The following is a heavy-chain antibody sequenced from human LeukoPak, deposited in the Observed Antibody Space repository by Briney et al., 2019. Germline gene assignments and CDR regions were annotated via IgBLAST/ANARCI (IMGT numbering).Heavy chain of an antibody. D-gene: IGHD3-10*01. CDR1: GFTFSSYS. CDR3: ARHSSPQWFEIHNWFDP. J-gene: IGHJ5*02. V-gene: IGHV3-48*01. CDR2: ISSSSSTI. Sequence: PGGSLRLSCAVSGFTFSSYSMNWVRQAPGKRLEWVSYISSSSSTIYYADSVKGRFTISRDNAKNSLYLQMNSLRAEDTAVYYCARHSSPQWFEIHNWFDPWGQGTLVTVSS.